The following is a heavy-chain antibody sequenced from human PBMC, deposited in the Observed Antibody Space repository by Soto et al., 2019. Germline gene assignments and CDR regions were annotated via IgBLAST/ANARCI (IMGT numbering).Heavy chain of an antibody. J-gene: IGHJ4*02. CDR3: ARGPQFPDIEVIPGAVDD. CDR2: ISGNGVST. D-gene: IGHD2-2*01. Sequence: EVQLLESGGGLVQPGGSLRLSCAASGFTFSNYALTWVRRAPGKGLEWVSAISGNGVSTYYADSVKGRFTISRDNAKNSLYLQMNSLRAEDTAVYYCARGPQFPDIEVIPGAVDDWGQGTLVTVSS. CDR1: GFTFSNYA. V-gene: IGHV3-23*01.